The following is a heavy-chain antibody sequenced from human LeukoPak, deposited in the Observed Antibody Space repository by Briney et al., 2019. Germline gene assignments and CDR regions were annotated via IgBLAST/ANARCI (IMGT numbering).Heavy chain of an antibody. J-gene: IGHJ4*02. CDR1: GFRFTGFW. CDR2: INQESTET. CDR3: AREVDRSFGY. D-gene: IGHD2-15*01. Sequence: GGSLRLSCAASGFRFTGFWMSWVRQAPGKGPEWVANINQESTETYYVDSVRGRFTISRDNAKHSLSLQMNSLRVEDTAVYYCAREVDRSFGYWGQGNLVTVSS. V-gene: IGHV3-7*01.